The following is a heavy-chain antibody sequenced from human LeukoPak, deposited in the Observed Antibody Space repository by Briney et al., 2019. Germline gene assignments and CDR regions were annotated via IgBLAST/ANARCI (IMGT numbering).Heavy chain of an antibody. CDR2: ISYDGSNK. CDR1: GFTFSSYV. Sequence: GGSLRLSCAASGFTFSSYVMHWVRQAPGKGLEWVAVISYDGSNKYYADSVKGRFTISRDNSKNTLYLQMNSLRAEDTAVYYCAKGVRYCSGGSCYSPTNWFDPWGQGTLVTVSS. CDR3: AKGVRYCSGGSCYSPTNWFDP. D-gene: IGHD2-15*01. J-gene: IGHJ5*02. V-gene: IGHV3-30*18.